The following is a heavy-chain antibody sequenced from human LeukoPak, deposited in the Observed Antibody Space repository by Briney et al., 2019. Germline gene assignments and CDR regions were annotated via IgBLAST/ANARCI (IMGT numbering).Heavy chain of an antibody. D-gene: IGHD5-12*01. Sequence: GGSLGLSCAASGFTFSLYEMNWVRQAPGKGPEWVSYISSSGSTIYYADSVKGRFSISRDNAKNSLNLQMNSLRAEDTAFYYCARVENSATRGFYFDYWGQGTLLTVSS. V-gene: IGHV3-48*03. CDR3: ARVENSATRGFYFDY. CDR2: ISSSGSTI. CDR1: GFTFSLYE. J-gene: IGHJ4*02.